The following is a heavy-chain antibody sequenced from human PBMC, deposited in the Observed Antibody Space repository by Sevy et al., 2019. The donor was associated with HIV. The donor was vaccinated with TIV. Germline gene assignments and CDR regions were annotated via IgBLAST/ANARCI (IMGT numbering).Heavy chain of an antibody. Sequence: GGSLRLSCAASGFTGTFNSMSWVRQAPGRGLVWVSVIYVGSNTYYADSVKGRFTIFRDSFKDTVDLQMDSLRPEDSGVYYCVRERAGIDHWGQGTLVTVSS. CDR1: GFTGTFNS. V-gene: IGHV3-53*01. CDR3: VRERAGIDH. J-gene: IGHJ4*02. D-gene: IGHD6-19*01. CDR2: IYVGSNT.